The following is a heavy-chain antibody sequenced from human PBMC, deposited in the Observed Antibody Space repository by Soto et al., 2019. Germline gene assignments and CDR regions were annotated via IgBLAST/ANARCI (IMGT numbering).Heavy chain of an antibody. D-gene: IGHD1-7*01. CDR1: GSSIPSYW. V-gene: IGHV5-51*01. J-gene: IGHJ4*02. CDR3: ARLSWNYGGDY. Sequence: LKVSCKGSGSSIPSYWICWVRQMPGKGLEWMGIIYPGDSDTRYSPSFQGQVTISADKSISTAYLQWSSLKASDSAMYYCARLSWNYGGDYWGQGTLVTVSS. CDR2: IYPGDSDT.